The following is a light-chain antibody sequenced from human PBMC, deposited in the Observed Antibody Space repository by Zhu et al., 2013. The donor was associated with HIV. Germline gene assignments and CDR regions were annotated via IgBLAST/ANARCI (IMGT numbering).Light chain of an antibody. J-gene: IGKJ2*01. CDR2: AAS. Sequence: DIQMTQSPSSLSASVGDRVTITCRASQSISSYLNWYQQKPGKAPKLLIYAASSLQSGVPSRFSGSGSGTDFTLTISSLQPEDFATYYCQQANSFPYTLVQGPKLEI. CDR1: QSISSY. CDR3: QQANSFPYT. V-gene: IGKV1-39*01.